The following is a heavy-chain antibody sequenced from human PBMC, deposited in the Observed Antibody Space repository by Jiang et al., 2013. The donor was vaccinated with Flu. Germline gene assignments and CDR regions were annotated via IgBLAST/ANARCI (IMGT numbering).Heavy chain of an antibody. CDR1: GGSFSGYY. CDR2: INHSGST. Sequence: LLKPSETLSLTCAVYGGSFSGYYWSWIRQPPGKGLEWIGEINHSGSTNYNPSLKSRVTISVDTSKNQFSLKLSSVTAADTAVYYCARVRNSFYYYDSSGYLQVQDYWGQGTLVTVSS. D-gene: IGHD3-22*01. CDR3: ARVRNSFYYYDSSGYLQVQDY. V-gene: IGHV4-34*01. J-gene: IGHJ4*02.